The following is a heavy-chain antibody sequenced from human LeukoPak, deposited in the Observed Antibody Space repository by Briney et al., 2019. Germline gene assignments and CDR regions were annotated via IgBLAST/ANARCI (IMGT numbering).Heavy chain of an antibody. CDR2: IYTSGST. CDR1: GGSISSGSYY. D-gene: IGHD6-6*01. CDR3: ARGPGGSSSSDFDY. J-gene: IGHJ4*02. V-gene: IGHV4-61*02. Sequence: SQTLSLTCTVSGGSISSGSYYWSWIRQPAGKGLEWIGRIYTSGSTNYSPSLKSRVTISLDTSKNQFSLNLSSVTAADTAVYYCARGPGGSSSSDFDYWGQGTLVTVSS.